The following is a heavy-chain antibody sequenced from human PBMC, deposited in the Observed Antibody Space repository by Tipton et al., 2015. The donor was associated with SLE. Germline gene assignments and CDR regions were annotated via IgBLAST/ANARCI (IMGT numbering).Heavy chain of an antibody. Sequence: LRLSCTVSGGSISSGDYYWSWIRQLPGKGLEWIGYIYYSGTTYSNPSLKSRVTMSVDTSKNQFSLKLRSVTAADTAVYFCARAGAFYYESSAYRSFDHWGPGILVTVSS. V-gene: IGHV4-30-4*08. D-gene: IGHD3-22*01. J-gene: IGHJ4*02. CDR3: ARAGAFYYESSAYRSFDH. CDR1: GGSISSGDYY. CDR2: IYYSGTT.